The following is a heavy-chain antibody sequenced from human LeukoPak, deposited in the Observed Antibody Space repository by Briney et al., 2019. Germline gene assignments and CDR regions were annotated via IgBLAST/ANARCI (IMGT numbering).Heavy chain of an antibody. CDR1: GGTFSSYA. CDR3: ARVTLGHSSSGDNYYYYGMDV. Sequence: GASVKVSCKASGGTFSSYAISWVRQAPGQGLEWMGGIIPIFGTANYAQKFQGRVTITADESTSAAYMELSSLRSEDTAVYYCARVTLGHSSSGDNYYYYGMDVWGQGTTVTVSS. J-gene: IGHJ6*02. CDR2: IIPIFGTA. V-gene: IGHV1-69*13. D-gene: IGHD6-13*01.